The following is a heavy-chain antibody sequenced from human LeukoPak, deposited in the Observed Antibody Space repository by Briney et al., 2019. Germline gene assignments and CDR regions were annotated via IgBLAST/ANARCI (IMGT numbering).Heavy chain of an antibody. V-gene: IGHV1-2*02. CDR3: ARESPDLDYSCDY. CDR2: INPNSGGT. CDR1: GYTFTGYY. D-gene: IGHD4-11*01. J-gene: IGHJ4*02. Sequence: GASVKVSCKASGYTFTGYYMHWVRQAPGQGLEWMGWINPNSGGTNYAQKFQGRVTMTMDTSISTAYMELSRLRSDDTAVYYCARESPDLDYSCDYWGQGTLVTVSS.